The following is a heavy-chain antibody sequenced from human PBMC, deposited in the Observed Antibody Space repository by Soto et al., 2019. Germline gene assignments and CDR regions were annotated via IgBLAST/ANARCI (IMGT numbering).Heavy chain of an antibody. V-gene: IGHV3-48*01. CDR3: AKGAESRNYDFWSGYYVPYYYYGMDV. D-gene: IGHD3-3*01. Sequence: GVSLRLSCAASGFTFSNYNMNWVRQTPGKGLEWVSYITYSSTTTYYADSVKGRFTISRDNSKNTLYLQMNSLRAEDTAVYYCAKGAESRNYDFWSGYYVPYYYYGMDVWGQGTTVTVSS. CDR1: GFTFSNYN. J-gene: IGHJ6*02. CDR2: ITYSSTTT.